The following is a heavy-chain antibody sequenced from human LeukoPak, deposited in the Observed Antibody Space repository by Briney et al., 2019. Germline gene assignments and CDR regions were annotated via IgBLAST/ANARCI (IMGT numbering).Heavy chain of an antibody. CDR1: GGSISPHY. CDR3: ARGLTAEYFQH. Sequence: PSETLSLTCTVSGGSISPHYWTWIRQPAGKGLEWIGYIYYSGSTNYNPSLKSRVTISVDTSKNQFSLKLSSVTAADTAVYYCARGLTAEYFQHWGQGTLVTVSS. D-gene: IGHD6-19*01. CDR2: IYYSGST. J-gene: IGHJ1*01. V-gene: IGHV4-59*11.